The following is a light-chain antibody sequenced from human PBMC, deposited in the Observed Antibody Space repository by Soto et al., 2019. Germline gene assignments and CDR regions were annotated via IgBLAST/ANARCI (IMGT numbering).Light chain of an antibody. Sequence: QSALTQPASVSGSPGQSITISCTGTSSDVGTYNHVSWYQQPPGKAPKLMIYDVSNRPSGVSNRFSGSKSGNTASLTISGLQAEDEADYYCSSYTTSTTLGVFGTGTKVTVL. CDR3: SSYTTSTTLGV. CDR1: SSDVGTYNH. J-gene: IGLJ1*01. V-gene: IGLV2-14*01. CDR2: DVS.